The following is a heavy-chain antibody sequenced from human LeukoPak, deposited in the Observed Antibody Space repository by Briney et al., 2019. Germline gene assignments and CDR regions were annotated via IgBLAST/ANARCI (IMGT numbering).Heavy chain of an antibody. D-gene: IGHD3-22*01. CDR2: FSCNGGST. CDR3: AKSGYYDSSGYCTTDYYFDY. Sequence: GGSLRLFCAASVLTFSSYAMRWVPGAPGEGLEWVSAFSCNGGSTYYANSVKGRFTISRDNSKNTLYLQMNSLRAEDTAVYYWAKSGYYDSSGYCTTDYYFDYWGQGTLVTVSS. V-gene: IGHV3-23*01. CDR1: VLTFSSYA. J-gene: IGHJ4*02.